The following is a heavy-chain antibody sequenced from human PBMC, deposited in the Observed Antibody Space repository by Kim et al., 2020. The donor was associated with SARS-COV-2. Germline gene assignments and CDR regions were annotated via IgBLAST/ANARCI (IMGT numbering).Heavy chain of an antibody. CDR3: ARAEYSSGWYNY. J-gene: IGHJ4*02. D-gene: IGHD6-19*01. Sequence: YYADSVKGRFTISRDNSKNTLYLQMNSLRAEDTAVYCCARAEYSSGWYNYWGQGTLVTVSS. V-gene: IGHV3-30*01.